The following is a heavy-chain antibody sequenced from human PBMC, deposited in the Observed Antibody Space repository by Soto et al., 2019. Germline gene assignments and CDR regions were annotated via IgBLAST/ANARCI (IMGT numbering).Heavy chain of an antibody. Sequence: QMQVVQSGAEVKEPGSSVKISCKASEGTFNTYALTWVRQAPGQGLEWIGGIIPKYGIQNYAQRFQGRVTITADESLTTAYMEVTSLWSDDTAVYYCANEAGDHWGQGTLVTVSS. J-gene: IGHJ4*02. D-gene: IGHD3-10*01. CDR3: ANEAGDH. V-gene: IGHV1-69*01. CDR1: EGTFNTYA. CDR2: IIPKYGIQ.